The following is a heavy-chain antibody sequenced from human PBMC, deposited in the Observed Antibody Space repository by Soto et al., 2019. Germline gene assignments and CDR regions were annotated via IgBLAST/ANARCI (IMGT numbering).Heavy chain of an antibody. Sequence: RLYCAVSGVSISSYRMYCFSQAPGKGLEWVSYISSSSTIYYADSVKGRFTISRDNAKNSLYLQMNSLRDEDTAVYYCARGHAAGYSDYWGQGTLVTVSS. D-gene: IGHD2-21*01. CDR3: ARGHAAGYSDY. CDR1: GVSISSYR. CDR2: ISSSSTI. V-gene: IGHV3-48*02. J-gene: IGHJ4*02.